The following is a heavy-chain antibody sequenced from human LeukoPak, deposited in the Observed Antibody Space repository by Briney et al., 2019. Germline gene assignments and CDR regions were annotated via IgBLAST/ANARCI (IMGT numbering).Heavy chain of an antibody. CDR2: ISSTGDST. D-gene: IGHD5-18*01. CDR1: GFTFSSYA. CDR3: AKGHQVTFFDY. J-gene: IGHJ4*02. V-gene: IGHV3-23*01. Sequence: PGGSLRLSCAASGFTFSSYAMSWVRQTPGKELEWVSTISSTGDSTYHADSVKGRFTISRDNSKNTLYLQMNSLRAEDTAVYYCAKGHQVTFFDYWGQGTLVTVSS.